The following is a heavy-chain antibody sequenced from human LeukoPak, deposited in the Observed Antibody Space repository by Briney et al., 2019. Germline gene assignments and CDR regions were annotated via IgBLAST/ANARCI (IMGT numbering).Heavy chain of an antibody. J-gene: IGHJ6*03. V-gene: IGHV4-34*01. CDR3: ARLQAQGVYYYYYYYMDV. Sequence: SETLSLTCAVYGGSFSGYYWSWIRQPPGKGLEWIGEINHSGSTNYNPSLKSRVTISVDTSKNQFSLKLSSVTAADTAVYCCARLQAQGVYYYYYYYMDVWGKGTTVTVSS. CDR2: INHSGST. CDR1: GGSFSGYY. D-gene: IGHD6-6*01.